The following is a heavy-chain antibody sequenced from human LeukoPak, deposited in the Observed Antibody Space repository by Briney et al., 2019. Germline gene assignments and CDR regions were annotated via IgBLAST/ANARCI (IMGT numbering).Heavy chain of an antibody. Sequence: GGSLRLSCAASGFTFSNYGMHWVRQAPGKRLEWVALISYDGSNKYYADSVKGRFTISRDNSKNTLYLQMNSLRPEDTAVYYCAKGGWVIRGIIGDAFDIWGEGTMVTVSS. V-gene: IGHV3-30*18. CDR1: GFTFSNYG. D-gene: IGHD3-10*01. CDR3: AKGGWVIRGIIGDAFDI. J-gene: IGHJ3*02. CDR2: ISYDGSNK.